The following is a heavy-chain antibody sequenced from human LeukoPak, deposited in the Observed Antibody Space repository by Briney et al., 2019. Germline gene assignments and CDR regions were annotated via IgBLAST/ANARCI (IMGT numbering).Heavy chain of an antibody. D-gene: IGHD4-11*01. CDR3: ARGLYSNYYYYYYYYMDV. V-gene: IGHV4-59*01. Sequence: PSETLSLTCTVSGGSISYYYWSWIRQSPGKGLEWIGYIYYSGSTNYNPSLKSRVTISVDTSKNQFSLKLSSVTAADTAVYYCARGLYSNYYYYYYYYMDVWGKGTTVTVSS. J-gene: IGHJ6*03. CDR2: IYYSGST. CDR1: GGSISYYY.